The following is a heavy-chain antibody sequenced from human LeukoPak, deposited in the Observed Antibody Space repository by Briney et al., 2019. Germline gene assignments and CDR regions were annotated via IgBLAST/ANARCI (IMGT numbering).Heavy chain of an antibody. V-gene: IGHV3-23*01. CDR1: GFTFSSYA. Sequence: GGSLRLSCAASGFTFSSYAMSWVRQAPGKGLEWVSAISGSGGSTYYADSVKGRFTISRDNSKNTLYLQMNSLRAEDTAVYYCAKALNYYGSGSYLDYWGQGTLVTVSS. J-gene: IGHJ4*02. D-gene: IGHD3-10*01. CDR2: ISGSGGST. CDR3: AKALNYYGSGSYLDY.